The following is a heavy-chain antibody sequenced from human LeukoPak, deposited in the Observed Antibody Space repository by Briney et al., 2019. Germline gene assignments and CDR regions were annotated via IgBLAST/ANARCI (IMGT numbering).Heavy chain of an antibody. J-gene: IGHJ6*04. V-gene: IGHV5-10-1*01. CDR3: ARLVRTGYYYYYGMDV. Sequence: GESLKISCKGSGYSFTSYWISWVRQMPGKGLEWMGRIDPSGSYTNYSPSFQGHVTISADKSISTAYLQWSSLKASDTAMYYCARLVRTGYYYYYGMDVWGKGTTVTVSS. CDR2: IDPSGSYT. CDR1: GYSFTSYW. D-gene: IGHD3-10*01.